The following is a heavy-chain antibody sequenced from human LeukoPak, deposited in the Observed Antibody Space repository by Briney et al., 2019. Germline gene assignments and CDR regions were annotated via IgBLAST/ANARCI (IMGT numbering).Heavy chain of an antibody. CDR1: GVTVSASY. CDR3: ARDPSPYYSDYGH. D-gene: IGHD4-11*01. J-gene: IGHJ4*02. Sequence: VGALRLSCAAPGVTVSASYMSWVRQAPGKGLGWGSIMYSGGGTDYAASVQGRFTISRANSKKTTYLHMNNMRAEDTAGYYSARDPSPYYSDYGHWWRGTLVLVSS. CDR2: MYSGGGT. V-gene: IGHV3-66*01.